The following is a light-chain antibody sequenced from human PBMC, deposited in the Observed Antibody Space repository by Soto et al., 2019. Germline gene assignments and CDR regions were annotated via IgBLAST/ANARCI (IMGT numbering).Light chain of an antibody. CDR1: QDIGSQ. J-gene: IGKJ1*01. V-gene: IGKV1-12*01. Sequence: DIQMTQSPSSMSASVGDRVNITCRASQDIGSQLGWYQQKPGKAPKLLIHSASTLQRGVPFRFRGSGSGTEFTLTISSLPSEDFATYYCQQVKTFPRTFGQGNKVEIE. CDR3: QQVKTFPRT. CDR2: SAS.